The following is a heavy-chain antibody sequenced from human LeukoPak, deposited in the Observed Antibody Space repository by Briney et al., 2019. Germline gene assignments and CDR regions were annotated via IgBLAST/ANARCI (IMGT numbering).Heavy chain of an antibody. D-gene: IGHD1-26*01. CDR2: IKSKTDGGTT. Sequence: PGGSLRLSCAASGFTFSNAWMSWVRQAPGKGLEWVGRIKSKTDGGTTDYAAPVKGRFTISRDDSKNTLYLQMNSLKTEDTAVYYCTKDGPPRRSLVGSYANCYYYGMDVWGQGTAVTVSS. J-gene: IGHJ6*02. V-gene: IGHV3-15*01. CDR1: GFTFSNAW. CDR3: TKDGPPRRSLVGSYANCYYYGMDV.